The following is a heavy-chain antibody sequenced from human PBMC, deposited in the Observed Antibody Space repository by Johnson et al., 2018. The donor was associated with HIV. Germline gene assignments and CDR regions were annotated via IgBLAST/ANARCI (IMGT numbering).Heavy chain of an antibody. CDR3: AIGPRHTYHYDSSGYSGAFDI. CDR1: GFTVSGNY. Sequence: VLLVESGGGLVQPGGSLRLSYAASGFTVSGNYMSWVRQAPGKGLEWVSVIYSGGSTYYADSVKGRFTISRDNSKNTLYLQMNSLRAEDTAVYYCAIGPRHTYHYDSSGYSGAFDIWGQGTMVTVSS. D-gene: IGHD3-22*01. V-gene: IGHV3-66*01. J-gene: IGHJ3*02. CDR2: IYSGGST.